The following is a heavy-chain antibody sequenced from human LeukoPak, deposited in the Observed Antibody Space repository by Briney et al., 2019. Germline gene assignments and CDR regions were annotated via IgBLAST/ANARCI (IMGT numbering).Heavy chain of an antibody. V-gene: IGHV4-34*01. CDR3: ARGPNIVVVVAATRRWFDP. J-gene: IGHJ5*02. CDR2: INHSGST. Sequence: PSETLSLTCAVYGGSFSGYYWSWIRQPPGQGLEWIGEINHSGSTNYNPSLKSRVTISVDTSKNQFSLKLSSVTAADTAVYYCARGPNIVVVVAATRRWFDPWGQGTLVTVSS. CDR1: GGSFSGYY. D-gene: IGHD2-15*01.